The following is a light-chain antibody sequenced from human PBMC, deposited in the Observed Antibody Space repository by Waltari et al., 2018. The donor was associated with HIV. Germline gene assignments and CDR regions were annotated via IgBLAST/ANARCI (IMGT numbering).Light chain of an antibody. J-gene: IGLJ3*02. V-gene: IGLV1-47*01. CDR2: RIN. CDR3: AAWDDSLSGWV. Sequence: QSVLTQPPSASGTPGQRVTISCSGSSSNIGSNYIYWYQQLPGPAPKLLFHRINQRPSGVPDRFPGSKSGTSASLAISGLRSEDEADYSCAAWDDSLSGWVFGGGTKLTVL. CDR1: SSNIGSNY.